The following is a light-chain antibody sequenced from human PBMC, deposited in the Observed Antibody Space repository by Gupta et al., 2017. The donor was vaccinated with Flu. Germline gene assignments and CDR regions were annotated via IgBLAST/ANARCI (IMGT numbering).Light chain of an antibody. J-gene: IGLJ1*01. CDR3: CAYADSSNFCV. CDR2: EEN. CDR1: SSDVVNGNV. Sequence: TIICTGSSSDVVNGNVVSWCQRHPGKAPNLLVYEENKRRSGLPDRFSGTKFACTATMTITGLQAEDEADYYCCAYADSSNFCVFGGGTKVTVL. V-gene: IGLV2-23*01.